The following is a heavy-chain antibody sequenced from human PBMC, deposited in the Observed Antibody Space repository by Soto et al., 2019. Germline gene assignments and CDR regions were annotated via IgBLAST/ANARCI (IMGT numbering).Heavy chain of an antibody. CDR3: ARVGLDCSSTSCYIYYYYYYMDV. Sequence: GASVKVSCKASGYTFTSYDINWVRQATGQGLEWMGWMNPNSGNTGYAQKFQGRVTMTRNTSISTAYMELSSLRSEDTAVYYCARVGLDCSSTSCYIYYYYYYMDVWGKGTTVTVSS. V-gene: IGHV1-8*01. J-gene: IGHJ6*03. CDR2: MNPNSGNT. CDR1: GYTFTSYD. D-gene: IGHD2-2*02.